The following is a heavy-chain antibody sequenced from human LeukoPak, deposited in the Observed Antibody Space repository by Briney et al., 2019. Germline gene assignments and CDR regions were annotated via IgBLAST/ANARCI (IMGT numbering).Heavy chain of an antibody. CDR2: ISYSGSS. D-gene: IGHD1-1*01. V-gene: IGHV4-61*08. CDR1: GGSVSSSGYY. J-gene: IGHJ2*01. CDR3: ARAVGVGRGTYFDL. Sequence: SETLSLTCTVSGGSVSSSGYYWGWIRQPPGKGLEWIGYISYSGSSNYNPSLKSRVTISVDTSKNQFSLKLSSVTAADTAVHYCARAVGVGRGTYFDLWGRGTLVTVSS.